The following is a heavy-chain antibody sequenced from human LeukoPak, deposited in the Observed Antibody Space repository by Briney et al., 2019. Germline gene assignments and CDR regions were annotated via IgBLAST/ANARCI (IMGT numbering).Heavy chain of an antibody. CDR2: ISAYNGNT. CDR3: ARGYYYASSGYYYFDY. V-gene: IGHV1-18*01. D-gene: IGHD3-22*01. J-gene: IGHJ4*02. CDR1: GYTFTSCG. Sequence: GASVKVSCTASGYTFTSCGVSCVRQAPGQGLEWMGWISAYNGNTNYAQKLQGRVTMTTDTSTSTAYMELRSLRSDDTAVYYCARGYYYASSGYYYFDYWGQGTLVTVSS.